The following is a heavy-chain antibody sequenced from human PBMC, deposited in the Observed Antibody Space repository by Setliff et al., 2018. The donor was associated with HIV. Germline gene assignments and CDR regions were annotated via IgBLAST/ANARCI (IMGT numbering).Heavy chain of an antibody. J-gene: IGHJ6*03. Sequence: GGSLSLSCAASEFTVSSNYMSWVRQAPGKGLEWVSVIYSGGSTYYTDSVKGRFTISRDNSKNTLYLQMNSLRAEDTAVYYCARLAYYDFWNGYSYYMDVWGKGTTVTVSS. V-gene: IGHV3-66*02. D-gene: IGHD3-3*01. CDR3: ARLAYYDFWNGYSYYMDV. CDR2: IYSGGST. CDR1: EFTVSSNY.